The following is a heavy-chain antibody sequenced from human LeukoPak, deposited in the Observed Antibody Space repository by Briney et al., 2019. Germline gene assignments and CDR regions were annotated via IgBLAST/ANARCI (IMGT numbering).Heavy chain of an antibody. V-gene: IGHV1-18*01. CDR1: GYTFTSYG. J-gene: IGHJ3*02. CDR3: ARGSYSGSYPDAFDI. Sequence: ASVKVSCKASGYTFTSYGISWVRQAPGQGLEWMGWISAYNGNTSYAQKLQGRVTMTTDTSTSTAYMELRSLRSDDTAVYYCARGSYSGSYPDAFDIWGQGTMVTVSS. CDR2: ISAYNGNT. D-gene: IGHD1-26*01.